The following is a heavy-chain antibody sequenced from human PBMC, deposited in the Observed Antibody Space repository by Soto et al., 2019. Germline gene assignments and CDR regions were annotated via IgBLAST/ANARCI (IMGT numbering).Heavy chain of an antibody. V-gene: IGHV3-74*01. Sequence: GGSLRLSCAASGFTFSRYWMHWVRQAPGEGLVWVSGISTDGSTTRYVDSVKGRFTISRDNVKNTLYLQMSSLRAEDTAVYYCARDDFIVGGFSRGFDIWGQGTVVTISS. CDR1: GFTFSRYW. CDR2: ISTDGSTT. D-gene: IGHD2-15*01. CDR3: ARDDFIVGGFSRGFDI. J-gene: IGHJ3*02.